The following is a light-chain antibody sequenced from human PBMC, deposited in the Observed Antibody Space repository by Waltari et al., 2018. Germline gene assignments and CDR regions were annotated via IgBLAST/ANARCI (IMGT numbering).Light chain of an antibody. J-gene: IGLJ1*01. CDR1: SSNVGGYNY. CDR2: DVN. V-gene: IGLV2-14*03. Sequence: QSALTQPAPVSGSPGQSPTISCTGTSSNVGGYNYVSWYQQHPGKAPKLMINDVNNRPSGFSDRFAGSKSGNTASLTISGLQAEDEADYYCTSYTSSITYVFGTGTKVTVL. CDR3: TSYTSSITYV.